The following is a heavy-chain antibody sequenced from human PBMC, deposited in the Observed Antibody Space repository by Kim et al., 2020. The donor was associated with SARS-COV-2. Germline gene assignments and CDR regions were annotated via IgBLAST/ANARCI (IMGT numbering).Heavy chain of an antibody. J-gene: IGHJ5*02. CDR2: IKSKSDGETI. D-gene: IGHD6-25*01. CDR1: GFTFSNGW. V-gene: IGHV3-15*01. Sequence: GGSLRLSCAASGFTFSNGWMSWVRQAPGKGLEWVGRIKSKSDGETIDYAAPVKGRFTISRDDSKNTLFLQMNSLKTEDTAMYYCTTLINVAARGSWGLGTLVTVSS. CDR3: TTLINVAARGS.